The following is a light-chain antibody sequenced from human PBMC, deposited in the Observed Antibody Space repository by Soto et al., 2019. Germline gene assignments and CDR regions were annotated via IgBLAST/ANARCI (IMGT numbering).Light chain of an antibody. CDR2: AAS. J-gene: IGKJ5*01. Sequence: DIHLTQSPSPLSASVGNRFAITCLASQSISTYLTWYQQKPGQAPKVLIYAASNLQSGVPPRFSGSGSGTDFTLTISSRQPEDDATYFCQQRYRKPITFGQGTRLEIK. CDR1: QSISTY. CDR3: QQRYRKPIT. V-gene: IGKV1-39*01.